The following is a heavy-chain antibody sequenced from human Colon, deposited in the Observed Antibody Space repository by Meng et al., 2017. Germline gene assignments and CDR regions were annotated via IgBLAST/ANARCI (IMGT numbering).Heavy chain of an antibody. CDR2: ISHTGDT. J-gene: IGHJ4*02. D-gene: IGHD6-19*01. V-gene: IGHV4-34*01. CDR3: ARDLEQWLIVALDY. Sequence: QRQVQQWGAGLLKPSETLYLTCAISGASFSGYYWTWVRQPPGKGLEWIGEISHTGDTSYNPSLSSRVTISRDTSKNQFSLSLTSVTAADTAIYYCARDLEQWLIVALDYWARGPWSPSPQ. CDR1: GASFSGYY.